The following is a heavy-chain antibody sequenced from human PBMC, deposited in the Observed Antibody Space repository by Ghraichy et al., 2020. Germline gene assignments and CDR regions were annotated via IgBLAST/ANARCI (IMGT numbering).Heavy chain of an antibody. CDR2: IWYDGSNK. CDR1: GFTFSNYG. CDR3: ARDRMQYNCDLWRGDNYSYGMGV. Sequence: GESLNISCAASGFTFSNYGMHWVRQAPGKGLEWVAVIWYDGSNKYYADSVKGRFTISRDNSKNTLYLQMNSLRAEDTAVYYCARDRMQYNCDLWRGDNYSYGMGVGGQGTTVTVSS. J-gene: IGHJ6*02. D-gene: IGHD3-3*01. V-gene: IGHV3-33*01.